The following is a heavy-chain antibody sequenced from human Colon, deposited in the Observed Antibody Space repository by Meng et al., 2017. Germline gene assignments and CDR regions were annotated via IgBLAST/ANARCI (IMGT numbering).Heavy chain of an antibody. V-gene: IGHV1-18*01. Sequence: QVKVVQSGAEVKKPGALVKVSCKASGYTFTSYGISWVRQAPGQGLEWMGWISAYNGNTNYAQKLQGRVTMTTDTSTSTAYMELRSLRSDDTAVYYCAASSSSWYQNWFDPWGQGTLVTASS. CDR3: AASSSSWYQNWFDP. J-gene: IGHJ5*02. CDR1: GYTFTSYG. CDR2: ISAYNGNT. D-gene: IGHD6-13*01.